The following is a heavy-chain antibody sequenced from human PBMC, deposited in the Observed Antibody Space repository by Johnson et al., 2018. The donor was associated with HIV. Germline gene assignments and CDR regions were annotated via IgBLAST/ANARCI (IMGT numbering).Heavy chain of an antibody. CDR2: ISFDGDLK. J-gene: IGHJ3*02. Sequence: QVQLVESGGGLVQPGRSLRLSCAASGFTFSNAWMHWVRQAPGKGPEWVAVISFDGDLKKYAESVNGRFHSPRDNSKNTQYLQIKSLRTDDTAVHCCAKSVGQWLRPTGLDAFDIWGLGTMVTVSS. CDR3: AKSVGQWLRPTGLDAFDI. CDR1: GFTFSNAW. D-gene: IGHD6-19*01. V-gene: IGHV3-30*18.